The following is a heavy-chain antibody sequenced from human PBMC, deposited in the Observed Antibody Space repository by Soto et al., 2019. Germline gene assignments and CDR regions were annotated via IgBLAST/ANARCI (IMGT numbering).Heavy chain of an antibody. V-gene: IGHV3-11*01. J-gene: IGHJ5*02. Sequence: GGSLRLSCAASGFTFSDYYMSWIRQAPGKGLEWVSYISSSGSTIYYADSVKGRFTISRDSAKNSLYLQMNSLRAEDTAVYYCARDRRDDFWSGSNWFDPWGQGTLVTVSS. D-gene: IGHD3-3*01. CDR1: GFTFSDYY. CDR3: ARDRRDDFWSGSNWFDP. CDR2: ISSSGSTI.